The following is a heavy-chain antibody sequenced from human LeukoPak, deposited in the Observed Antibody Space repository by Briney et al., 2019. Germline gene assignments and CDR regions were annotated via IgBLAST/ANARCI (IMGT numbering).Heavy chain of an antibody. V-gene: IGHV3-30*03. J-gene: IGHJ4*02. CDR2: ISSDGRDK. Sequence: GGSLRLSCAASGFTFSGYAIHWVRQAPGKGLEGVAVISSDGRDKHHTDSVKGRFTISRENSKNTLYLQTNSLRAEDAAVYYCARDLRRFAAYYFDYWGQGTLVTVSS. CDR1: GFTFSGYA. D-gene: IGHD5/OR15-5a*01. CDR3: ARDLRRFAAYYFDY.